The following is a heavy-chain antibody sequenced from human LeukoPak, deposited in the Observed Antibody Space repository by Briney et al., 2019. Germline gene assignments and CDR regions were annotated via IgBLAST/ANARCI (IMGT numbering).Heavy chain of an antibody. J-gene: IGHJ3*02. Sequence: PGGSLRLSCAASGFTFSSYAMHWVRQAPGKGLEWVAVISYDGSNKYYADSVKGRFTISRDNAKNSLFLQMNSLRGEDTAVYYCARIPYSSSLTDAFDIWGQGTMVTVYS. CDR2: ISYDGSNK. D-gene: IGHD6-6*01. CDR1: GFTFSSYA. V-gene: IGHV3-30-3*01. CDR3: ARIPYSSSLTDAFDI.